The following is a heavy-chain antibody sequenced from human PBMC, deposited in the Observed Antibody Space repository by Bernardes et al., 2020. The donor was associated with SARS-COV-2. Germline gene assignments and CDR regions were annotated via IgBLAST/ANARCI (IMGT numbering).Heavy chain of an antibody. Sequence: SETLSLTRTVSGGSISSSSYYWGWIRQPPGKGLEWIGSIYYSGSTYYNPSLKSRVTISVDTSKNQFSLKLSSVTAADTAVYYCARPCSVIVATNRCSDYWGQGTLVTVSS. CDR3: ARPCSVIVATNRCSDY. D-gene: IGHD5-12*01. CDR2: IYYSGST. J-gene: IGHJ4*02. V-gene: IGHV4-39*01. CDR1: GGSISSSSYY.